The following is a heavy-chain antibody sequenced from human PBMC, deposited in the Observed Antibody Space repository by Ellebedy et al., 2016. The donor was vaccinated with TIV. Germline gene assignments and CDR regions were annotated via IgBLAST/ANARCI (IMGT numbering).Heavy chain of an antibody. V-gene: IGHV3-23*01. CDR2: ISSNGDTT. J-gene: IGHJ4*02. Sequence: GESLKISXTASGFTFSNYAMSWVRQAPGKGLEWVSGISSNGDTTYYADSLKGRFTISRDNAKNSLYLQMNSLGADDTAVYYCARDAYGDWGQGTLVTVSS. CDR1: GFTFSNYA. D-gene: IGHD2-21*01. CDR3: ARDAYGD.